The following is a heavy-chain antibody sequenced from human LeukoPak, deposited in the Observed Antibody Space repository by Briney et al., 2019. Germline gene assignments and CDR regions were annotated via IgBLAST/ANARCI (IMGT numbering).Heavy chain of an antibody. D-gene: IGHD2-21*02. V-gene: IGHV3-48*01. CDR3: ARVRGRYCGGDCYSDY. CDR1: GFTFSSYS. J-gene: IGHJ4*02. CDR2: ISSSSSTI. Sequence: GGSLRLSCAASGFTFSSYSMNWVRQAPGKGLEWVSYISSSSSTIYYADSVKGRFTISRDNAKNSLYLQMNSLRAEDTAVYYCARVRGRYCGGDCYSDYWGQGTPVTVSS.